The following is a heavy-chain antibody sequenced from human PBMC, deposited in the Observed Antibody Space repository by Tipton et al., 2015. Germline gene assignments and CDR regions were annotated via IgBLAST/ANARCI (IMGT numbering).Heavy chain of an antibody. CDR3: ARDSGYGTVAH. CDR2: IYHSGST. CDR1: GDSISSGGYY. V-gene: IGHV4-31*03. Sequence: TLSLTCTVSGDSISSGGYYWSWIRQHPGKGLEWIGYIYHSGSTHYNPSLKSRVTISVDTSKNQFSLKLSSVTAADTAVYYCARDSGYGTVAHWGRGSLVTVSS. J-gene: IGHJ5*02. D-gene: IGHD5-12*01.